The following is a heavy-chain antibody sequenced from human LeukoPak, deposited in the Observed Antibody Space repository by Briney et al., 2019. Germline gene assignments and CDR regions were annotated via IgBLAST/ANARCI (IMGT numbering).Heavy chain of an antibody. V-gene: IGHV1-2*06. CDR2: INPNSGGT. CDR3: ARAPLYYGDQNNWFDP. D-gene: IGHD4-17*01. CDR1: GYTFTGYY. J-gene: IGHJ5*02. Sequence: ASVKVSCKASGYTFTGYYMHWVRQAPGQGLELMGRINPNSGGTNYAQKFQGRVTMTRDTSISTAYMELSRLRSDDTAVYYCARAPLYYGDQNNWFDPWGQGTLVTVSS.